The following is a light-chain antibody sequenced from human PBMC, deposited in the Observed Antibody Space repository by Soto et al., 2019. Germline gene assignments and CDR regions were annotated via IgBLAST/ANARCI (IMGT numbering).Light chain of an antibody. V-gene: IGLV1-47*01. J-gene: IGLJ2*01. CDR1: SSNIGSNY. CDR3: AAWDDSLSGVV. CDR2: RNN. Sequence: QLVLTQPPSASGTPGQRVTISCSGSSSNIGSNYVYWYQQLPGTAPKLLIYRNNQRPSGVPDRFSGSKSGTSASLAIGGLRSEDEADYYCAAWDDSLSGVVFGGGTQLTVL.